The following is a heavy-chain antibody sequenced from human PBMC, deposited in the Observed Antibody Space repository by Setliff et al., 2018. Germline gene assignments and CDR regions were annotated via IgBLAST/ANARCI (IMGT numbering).Heavy chain of an antibody. CDR3: ATNPRKGRSGGYYYDDPYYFYMDV. CDR2: ISSRSNTI. V-gene: IGHV3-11*04. D-gene: IGHD3-22*01. Sequence: LSLTCSVSGGSISNFYWSWIRQPPGKGLEWIAYISSRSNTIYYADSVKGRFTISRDNAKNSLYLQLNSLRAEDTAVYYCATNPRKGRSGGYYYDDPYYFYMDVWGKGTTVTVSS. J-gene: IGHJ6*03. CDR1: GGSISNFY.